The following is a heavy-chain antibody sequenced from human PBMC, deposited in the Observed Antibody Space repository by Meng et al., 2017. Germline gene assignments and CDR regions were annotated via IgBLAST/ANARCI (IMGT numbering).Heavy chain of an antibody. Sequence: QVKLGESGGDLVKPGGSLRLSWADSGFTFSDYYMGWIRQAPGKGLEWISHISSSGSTIYYADSVKGRFTISRDNAKNSLYLQMNSLRAEDTAVYYCARVLDRSGGADYWGQGTLVTVSS. J-gene: IGHJ4*02. CDR1: GFTFSDYY. CDR3: ARVLDRSGGADY. D-gene: IGHD3-16*01. CDR2: ISSSGSTI. V-gene: IGHV3-11*01.